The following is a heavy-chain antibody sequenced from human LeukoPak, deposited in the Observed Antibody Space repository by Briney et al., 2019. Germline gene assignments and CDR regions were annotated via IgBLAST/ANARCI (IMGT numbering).Heavy chain of an antibody. J-gene: IGHJ5*02. CDR2: IIPIFGTA. V-gene: IGHV1-69*13. CDR1: GYTFTSYG. Sequence: SVKVSCKASGYTFTSYGISWVRQAPGQGLEWMGGIIPIFGTANYAQKFQGRVTITADESTSTAYMELSSLRSEDTAAYYCARGYCSGGSCYSRYRDWFDPWGQGTLVTVSS. D-gene: IGHD2-15*01. CDR3: ARGYCSGGSCYSRYRDWFDP.